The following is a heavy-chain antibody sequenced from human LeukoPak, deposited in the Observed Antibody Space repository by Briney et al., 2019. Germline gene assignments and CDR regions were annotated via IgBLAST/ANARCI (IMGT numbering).Heavy chain of an antibody. CDR1: GGSISNYY. Sequence: SETLSLTCTVSGGSISNYYWSWIRQPPGKGLEWIGYISYTGSTNYNPSLKSRVTISIDTSKNQFSLRLSSVITADTAVYYCARVRDQRIDYWGQGTLVTVSS. CDR3: ARVRDQRIDY. J-gene: IGHJ4*02. CDR2: ISYTGST. D-gene: IGHD1-1*01. V-gene: IGHV4-59*01.